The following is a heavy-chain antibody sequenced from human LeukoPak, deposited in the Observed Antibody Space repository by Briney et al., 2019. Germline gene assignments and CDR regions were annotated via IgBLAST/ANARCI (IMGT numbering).Heavy chain of an antibody. D-gene: IGHD3-10*01. CDR1: GFTFTNYA. V-gene: IGHV3-30*04. CDR2: ISYDGNNK. CDR3: ARAPLWFGELYPFDY. J-gene: IGHJ4*02. Sequence: GGSLRLSCATSGFTFTNYAMHWVRQAPGKGLEWVAVISYDGNNKYYADSLKGRFTISRDASKNTLFLQMNSLRAEDTAVYYCARAPLWFGELYPFDYWGQGTLVTVSS.